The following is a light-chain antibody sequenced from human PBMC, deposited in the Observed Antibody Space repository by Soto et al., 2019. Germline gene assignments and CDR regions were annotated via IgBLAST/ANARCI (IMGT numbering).Light chain of an antibody. CDR1: QSVSKNY. V-gene: IGKV3-20*01. J-gene: IGKJ4*01. CDR3: QQYASSPLT. Sequence: EIVLTQSPGTLSLSPGERGTLSCSASQSVSKNYLAWYQQKPGQAPRLLIYGASSRATGIPDRFSGSGSGTDFTLTISRLEPEDFAVYSCQQYASSPLTFGGGTKVEIK. CDR2: GAS.